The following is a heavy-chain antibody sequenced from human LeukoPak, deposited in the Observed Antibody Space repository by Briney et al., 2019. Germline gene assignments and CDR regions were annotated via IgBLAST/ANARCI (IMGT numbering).Heavy chain of an antibody. CDR2: FYHSGGT. D-gene: IGHD6-19*01. Sequence: SETLSLTCSVSGGSVSSYYWNWIRQPPGKGLEWIGFFYHSGGTHYNPSLKSRATISLDTSKSQVSLNLNSVTAADTAVYYCARGYSSGWNGRVAFDPWGQGTLVTVSS. V-gene: IGHV4-59*02. CDR1: GGSVSSYY. J-gene: IGHJ5*02. CDR3: ARGYSSGWNGRVAFDP.